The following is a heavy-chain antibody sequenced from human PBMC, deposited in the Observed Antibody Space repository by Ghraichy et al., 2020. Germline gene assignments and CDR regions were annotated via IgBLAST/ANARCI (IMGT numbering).Heavy chain of an antibody. J-gene: IGHJ4*02. CDR3: ATRPYYDILTGYGGLDF. Sequence: GGSLRLSCAASGFTFSSYAMRWVRQAPGKGLEWVSAISGTGGSTYYADSVKGRFTISRDNSKNTLYLQINSLRAEDTAVYYCATRPYYDILTGYGGLDFWGQGTLVTVS. V-gene: IGHV3-23*01. CDR1: GFTFSSYA. CDR2: ISGTGGST. D-gene: IGHD3-9*01.